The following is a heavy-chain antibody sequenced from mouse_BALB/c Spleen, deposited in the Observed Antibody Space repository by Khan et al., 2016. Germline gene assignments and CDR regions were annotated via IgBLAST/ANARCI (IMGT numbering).Heavy chain of an antibody. J-gene: IGHJ2*01. CDR2: IFPGTGTT. CDR3: AGKFGNQGDDFDY. D-gene: IGHD2-10*02. CDR1: GYTFTSYW. Sequence: QVQLQQSGAELVKPGASVKLSCKTSGYTFTSYWIQWVKQRPGQGLGWIGEIFPGTGTTYYNEKFNGKATLTIDTSSRTAYMQLSSLTSEDSAFSFCAGKFGNQGDDFDYWGQGTALTVSS. V-gene: IGHV1S132*01.